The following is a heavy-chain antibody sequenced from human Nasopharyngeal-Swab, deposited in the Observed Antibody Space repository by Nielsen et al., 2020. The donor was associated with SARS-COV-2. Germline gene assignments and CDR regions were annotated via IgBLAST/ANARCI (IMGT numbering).Heavy chain of an antibody. CDR1: GFTFSSYA. V-gene: IGHV3-30*03. Sequence: GESLKISCATSGFTFSSYAMHWVRQAPGKGLEWVAVISSDGSGKFYADSVKGRFSISRDTSRSAVYLQMNSLRAEDTALYYCARTDRGGSYFSQYYYYMDVWGTGTTVTVSS. D-gene: IGHD1-26*01. J-gene: IGHJ6*03. CDR3: ARTDRGGSYFSQYYYYMDV. CDR2: ISSDGSGK.